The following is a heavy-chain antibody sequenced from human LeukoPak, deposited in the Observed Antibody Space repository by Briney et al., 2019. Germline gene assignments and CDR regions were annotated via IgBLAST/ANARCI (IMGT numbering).Heavy chain of an antibody. CDR1: GFTFSNFG. CDR2: ISYNGHYE. J-gene: IGHJ4*02. CDR3: ATYRQVLLPFES. D-gene: IGHD2-8*02. V-gene: IGHV3-30*03. Sequence: GKSLRLSCVASGFTFSNFGVHWVRQAPGKGLEWVAVISYNGHYEYYGESVKGRFTISRDNAKNTLYLQMNSLRAEDTAIYYCATYRQVLLPFESWGQGTLVTVSS.